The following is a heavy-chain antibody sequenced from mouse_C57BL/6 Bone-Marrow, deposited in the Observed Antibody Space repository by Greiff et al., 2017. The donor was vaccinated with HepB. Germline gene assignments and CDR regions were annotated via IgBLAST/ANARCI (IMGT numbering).Heavy chain of an antibody. D-gene: IGHD2-1*01. CDR1: GYTFTSYW. CDR3: ARAIYYGNYSY. Sequence: QVQLQQPGAELVRPGSSVKLSCKASGYTFTSYWMHWVKQRPIQGLEWIGNIDPSDSETHYNQKFKDKATLTVDKSSSTAYMQLSSLTSEDSAVYYCARAIYYGNYSYWGQGTTLTVSS. CDR2: IDPSDSET. J-gene: IGHJ2*01. V-gene: IGHV1-52*01.